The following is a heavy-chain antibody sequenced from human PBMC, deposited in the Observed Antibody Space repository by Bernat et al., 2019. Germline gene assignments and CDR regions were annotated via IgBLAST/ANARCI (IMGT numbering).Heavy chain of an antibody. D-gene: IGHD5-12*01. Sequence: EVQLVESGGGLVQPGGSLKLSCAASGFTFSGSAMHWVRQAPGKGLEWVSVIYSGGSTYYADSVKGRFTISRDNSKNTLYLQMNSLRAEDTAVYYCGREGYSGYLRYVQHWGQGTLVTVSS. CDR2: IYSGGST. V-gene: IGHV3-66*01. CDR3: GREGYSGYLRYVQH. J-gene: IGHJ1*01. CDR1: GFTFSGSA.